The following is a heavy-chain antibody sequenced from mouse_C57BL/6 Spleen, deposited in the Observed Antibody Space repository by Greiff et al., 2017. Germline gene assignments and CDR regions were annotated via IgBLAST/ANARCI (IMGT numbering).Heavy chain of an antibody. CDR1: GFSLTSYG. Sequence: VKLMESGPGLVQPSQSLSITCTVSGFSLTSYGVHWVRQSPGKGLEWLGVIWSGGSTDYTAAFISRLSISKDNSKSQVFFKMNSLQADDTAIYYCASHSSGYLAWFAYWGQGTLVTVSA. CDR3: ASHSSGYLAWFAY. D-gene: IGHD3-2*02. CDR2: IWSGGST. V-gene: IGHV2-2*01. J-gene: IGHJ3*01.